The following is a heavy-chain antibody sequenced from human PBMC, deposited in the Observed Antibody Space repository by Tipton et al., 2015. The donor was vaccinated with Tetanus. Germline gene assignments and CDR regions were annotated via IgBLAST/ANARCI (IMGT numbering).Heavy chain of an antibody. J-gene: IGHJ5*02. V-gene: IGHV1-8*02. Sequence: QLVQSGAEVKKPGASLKVSCKASGYSFTSYDINWVRQVTGQGLEWMGCMYPNSGDTGYAQKFQGRVTMTSNAAISTAYMELSSLRSEDRAVYYCARGWWEPLYNWFAPWAQGTLGAVSS. CDR2: MYPNSGDT. D-gene: IGHD1-26*01. CDR1: GYSFTSYD. CDR3: ARGWWEPLYNWFAP.